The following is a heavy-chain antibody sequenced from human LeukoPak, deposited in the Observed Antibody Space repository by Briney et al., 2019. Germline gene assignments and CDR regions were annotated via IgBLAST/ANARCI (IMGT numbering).Heavy chain of an antibody. CDR2: ISGSGGST. CDR1: GFTFSSYA. Sequence: GGSLRLSCAASGFTFSSYAMSWVRQAPGKGLEWVSAISGSGGSTYYADSVKGRFTISRDNSKNTLYLQMNSLRAEDTAVYYCAKVPDSSGYYYVGGAFDIWGQGTMVTVSS. V-gene: IGHV3-23*01. D-gene: IGHD3-22*01. J-gene: IGHJ3*02. CDR3: AKVPDSSGYYYVGGAFDI.